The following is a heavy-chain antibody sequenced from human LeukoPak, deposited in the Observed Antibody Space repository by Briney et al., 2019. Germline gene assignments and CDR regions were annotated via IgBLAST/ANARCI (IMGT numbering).Heavy chain of an antibody. D-gene: IGHD2-15*01. CDR3: ARDLLPTRYFDY. V-gene: IGHV1-69*13. J-gene: IGHJ4*02. CDR2: IIPIFGTA. Sequence: ASVKVSCKASGGTFSSYAISWVRQAPGQGLEWMGGIIPIFGTANYAQKFQGRVTITADESTSTAYMELSRLRSEDTAVYYCARDLLPTRYFDYWGQGTLVTVSS. CDR1: GGTFSSYA.